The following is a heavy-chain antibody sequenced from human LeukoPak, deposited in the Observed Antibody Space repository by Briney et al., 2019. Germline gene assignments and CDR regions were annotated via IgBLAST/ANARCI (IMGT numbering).Heavy chain of an antibody. Sequence: SVKVSCKASGGTFSSYAISWVRQAPGQGLEWMGGIIPIFGTANYAQKFQGRVTITADKSTSTAYMELSSLRSEDTAVYYCARGTSSSGWYSLGWFDPWGQGTLVTVSS. CDR2: IIPIFGTA. CDR3: ARGTSSSGWYSLGWFDP. CDR1: GGTFSSYA. D-gene: IGHD6-19*01. V-gene: IGHV1-69*06. J-gene: IGHJ5*02.